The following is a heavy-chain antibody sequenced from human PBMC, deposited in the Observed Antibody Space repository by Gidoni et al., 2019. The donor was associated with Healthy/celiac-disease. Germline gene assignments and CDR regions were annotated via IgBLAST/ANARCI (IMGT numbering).Heavy chain of an antibody. D-gene: IGHD4-17*01. Sequence: EVQLVESGGGLVQPGRSLRLSCADSGFTFDDYAMHWVRQAHGKGLEWVSGISWNSGIIGYGDSVNGRFTISRDNAKNTLYLQMNSLRAEDTALYYCAKDYTDYGDYVFDYWGQGTLVTVSS. CDR2: ISWNSGII. J-gene: IGHJ4*02. CDR3: AKDYTDYGDYVFDY. CDR1: GFTFDDYA. V-gene: IGHV3-9*01.